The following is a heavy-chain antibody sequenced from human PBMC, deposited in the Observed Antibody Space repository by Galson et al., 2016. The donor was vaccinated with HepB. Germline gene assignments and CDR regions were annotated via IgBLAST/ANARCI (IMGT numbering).Heavy chain of an antibody. V-gene: IGHV3-21*01. D-gene: IGHD1-26*01. Sequence: SLRLSCAASGFTFSSYTMNWVRQAPGKGLEWVSSISGSTSYIYYADSLKGRFTVSRDNAKNSLYLQMDSLRAEDTAVYYCAGDLGASPIVKWYFDIWGRGTLVTVSS. J-gene: IGHJ2*01. CDR1: GFTFSSYT. CDR3: AGDLGASPIVKWYFDI. CDR2: ISGSTSYI.